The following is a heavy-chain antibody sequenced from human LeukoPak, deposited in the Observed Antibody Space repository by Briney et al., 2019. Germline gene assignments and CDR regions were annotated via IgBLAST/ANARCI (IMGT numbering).Heavy chain of an antibody. J-gene: IGHJ4*02. CDR3: ATLHGDYYFDY. Sequence: GGSLRLSCAASGFTFSIYTMNWVRQAPGKGLEWVSCISSPSGYIYYADSVKGRFTISRDNAQNSLYLQMNSLRAEDTAVYYCATLHGDYYFDYWGQGTLVTVSS. D-gene: IGHD4-17*01. V-gene: IGHV3-21*01. CDR2: ISSPSGYI. CDR1: GFTFSIYT.